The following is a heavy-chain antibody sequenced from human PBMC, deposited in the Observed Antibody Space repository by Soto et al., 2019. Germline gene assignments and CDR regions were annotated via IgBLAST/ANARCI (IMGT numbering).Heavy chain of an antibody. Sequence: SETLSLTFTVSGGSISSSSYYWGWIHQPPGKGLEWIGSIYYSGSTYYNPSLKSRVTISVDTSKNQFSLKLSSVTAADTAVYYCARQGYVWGSYRPIDYWGQGTLVTVSS. CDR1: GGSISSSSYY. CDR2: IYYSGST. V-gene: IGHV4-39*01. D-gene: IGHD3-16*02. J-gene: IGHJ4*02. CDR3: ARQGYVWGSYRPIDY.